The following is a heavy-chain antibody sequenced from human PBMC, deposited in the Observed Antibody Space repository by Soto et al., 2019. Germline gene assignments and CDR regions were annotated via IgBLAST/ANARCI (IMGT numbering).Heavy chain of an antibody. Sequence: EVQLLESGGELVQPGGSLRLSCAASGFTFSSYAMSWVRQAPGKGLEWVSGIGGGGTDTYYAKSVRGRFTISRDNSDNTRYLQMNSLRADDTAVYYFAKWGAIALAGHDYFGMDVWGQGTTVDVSS. V-gene: IGHV3-23*01. CDR1: GFTFSSYA. D-gene: IGHD6-19*01. CDR2: IGGGGTDT. J-gene: IGHJ6*02. CDR3: AKWGAIALAGHDYFGMDV.